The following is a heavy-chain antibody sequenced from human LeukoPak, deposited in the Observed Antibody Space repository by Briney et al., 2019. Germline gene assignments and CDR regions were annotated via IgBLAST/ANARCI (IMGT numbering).Heavy chain of an antibody. CDR3: AKGDGYCSSTSCPTAVDAFDI. D-gene: IGHD2-2*01. CDR2: ISWNSGSI. V-gene: IGHV3-9*01. CDR1: GFTFDDYA. Sequence: GRSLRLSCAASGFTFDDYAMHWVRQAPGKGLEWVSGISWNSGSIGYADSVKGRFTISRDNAKNSLYLQMNSLRAEDTALYYCAKGDGYCSSTSCPTAVDAFDIWGQGTMVTVSS. J-gene: IGHJ3*02.